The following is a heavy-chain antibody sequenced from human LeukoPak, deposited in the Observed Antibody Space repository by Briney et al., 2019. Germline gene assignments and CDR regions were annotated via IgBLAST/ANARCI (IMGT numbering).Heavy chain of an antibody. J-gene: IGHJ4*02. Sequence: SETLSLTCTVSGGSISSYYWSWIRQPAGKGLEWIGRIYTSGSTNYNPSLKSRVTMSVDTSKNQFSMKLSSVTAADTAVYYCARHCSSSSCYYFDYWGQGTLATVSS. CDR1: GGSISSYY. V-gene: IGHV4-4*07. CDR3: ARHCSSSSCYYFDY. D-gene: IGHD2-2*01. CDR2: IYTSGST.